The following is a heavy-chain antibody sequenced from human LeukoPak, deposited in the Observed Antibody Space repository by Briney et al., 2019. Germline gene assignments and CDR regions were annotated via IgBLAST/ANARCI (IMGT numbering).Heavy chain of an antibody. Sequence: PSETLSLTCTVSGGSISSYYWSWIRQPAGKGLEWIGRIYTSGSTNYNPSLKSRVTMSVDTPKNQFSLKLSSVTAADTAVYYCARDRYDYGDFRDFDYWGQGTLVTVSS. CDR2: IYTSGST. CDR3: ARDRYDYGDFRDFDY. CDR1: GGSISSYY. J-gene: IGHJ4*02. V-gene: IGHV4-4*07. D-gene: IGHD4-17*01.